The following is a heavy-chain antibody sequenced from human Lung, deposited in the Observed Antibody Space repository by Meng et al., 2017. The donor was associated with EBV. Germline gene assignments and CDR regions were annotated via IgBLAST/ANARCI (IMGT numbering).Heavy chain of an antibody. Sequence: QRQLQESGSGLVKPSQTLSLTCAVSGGSISSGGYSWSWIRQPPGKGLEWIGYIYYSGSTYYNPSLKSLVSISVDASNNQFSLKLSSVTAADTAVYYCARAVDTGYFDYWGQGTLVTVSS. CDR3: ARAVDTGYFDY. CDR2: IYYSGST. D-gene: IGHD5-18*01. J-gene: IGHJ4*02. V-gene: IGHV4-30-2*05. CDR1: GGSISSGGYS.